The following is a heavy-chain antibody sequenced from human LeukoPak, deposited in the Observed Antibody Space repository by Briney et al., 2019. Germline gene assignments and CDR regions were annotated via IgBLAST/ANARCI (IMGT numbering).Heavy chain of an antibody. J-gene: IGHJ6*02. D-gene: IGHD3-10*01. V-gene: IGHV1-18*01. CDR2: IRAYNGNT. Sequence: GASVKVSCKASGYTFTSYGISWVRQAPGQGLEWMGWIRAYNGNTNYAQKLQGRVTMTTGTSTSTAYMELRSLRSDDTAVYYCASQHTLWFGELPPDYYYYGMDVWGQGTTVTVSS. CDR1: GYTFTSYG. CDR3: ASQHTLWFGELPPDYYYYGMDV.